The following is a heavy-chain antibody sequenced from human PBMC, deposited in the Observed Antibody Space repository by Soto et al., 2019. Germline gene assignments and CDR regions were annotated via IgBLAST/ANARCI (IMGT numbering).Heavy chain of an antibody. Sequence: SETLSLTCTVSNYSISNPHYWGWIRQPPGKRPEWIASMYHGGNTFYNPSLKSRITMSMDTSKNQFSLKLRFMAAADTAVYYCARAHTMVVAGSTFDYWGHGTLVTVSS. V-gene: IGHV4-38-2*02. CDR1: NYSISNPHY. CDR3: ARAHTMVVAGSTFDY. J-gene: IGHJ4*01. D-gene: IGHD2-21*02. CDR2: MYHGGNT.